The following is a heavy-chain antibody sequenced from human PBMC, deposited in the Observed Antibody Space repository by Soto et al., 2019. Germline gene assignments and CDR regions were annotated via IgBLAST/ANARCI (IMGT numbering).Heavy chain of an antibody. Sequence: GGSLRLSCAASGFTFDDYAMHWVRQAPGKGLEWVSGISWNSGSIGYADSVKGRFTISRDNAKNSLYLQMNSQRAEDTALYYCAKPRSGGVHLHDAFDIWGQGTMVTVSS. CDR1: GFTFDDYA. D-gene: IGHD3-16*01. CDR2: ISWNSGSI. CDR3: AKPRSGGVHLHDAFDI. V-gene: IGHV3-9*01. J-gene: IGHJ3*02.